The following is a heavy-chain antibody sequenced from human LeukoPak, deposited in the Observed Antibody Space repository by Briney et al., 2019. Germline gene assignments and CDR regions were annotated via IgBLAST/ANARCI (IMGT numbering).Heavy chain of an antibody. CDR2: IFWDDHT. CDR3: ARYNDASYFDY. D-gene: IGHD3-10*01. J-gene: IGHJ4*02. Sequence: SAPTLVEPTQTLTLTCTFSGFSLSSRGVAVGWIRQPPGRALEWLALIFWDDHTRYMPSLRSRVTITKGTSYNQVVLTMTNLDPVDTATYHCARYNDASYFDYWGQGTVVTV. V-gene: IGHV2-5*02. CDR1: GFSLSSRGVA.